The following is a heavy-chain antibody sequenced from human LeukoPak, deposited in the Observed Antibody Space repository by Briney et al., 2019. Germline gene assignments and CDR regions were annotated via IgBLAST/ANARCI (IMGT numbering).Heavy chain of an antibody. CDR1: GGSFSGYY. Sequence: SETLSLTCAVYGGSFSGYYWSWIRQPPGKGLEWIGEINHSGSSNYNPSLKSRVTISVDMSKNQFSLKLSSVTAADTAVYYCARHKTGGRYYFDYWGQGTLVTVSS. V-gene: IGHV4-34*01. CDR2: INHSGSS. CDR3: ARHKTGGRYYFDY. J-gene: IGHJ4*02. D-gene: IGHD1-26*01.